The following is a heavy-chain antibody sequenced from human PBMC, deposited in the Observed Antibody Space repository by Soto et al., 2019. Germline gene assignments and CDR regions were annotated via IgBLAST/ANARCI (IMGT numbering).Heavy chain of an antibody. CDR2: INPYSGAT. Sequence: VQLVQSGAEVKKPGASVKVSCKASGYTFTDYYIHWVRQAPGQGLEGMGWINPYSGATSYAQKCQDWVTMTRDKSISTAYMELSRLRSDDTAVYYCARAQELRSFDWSWGGGAFDFWGQGTMVTASS. D-gene: IGHD3-9*01. J-gene: IGHJ3*01. CDR3: ARAQELRSFDWSWGGGAFDF. CDR1: GYTFTDYY. V-gene: IGHV1-2*04.